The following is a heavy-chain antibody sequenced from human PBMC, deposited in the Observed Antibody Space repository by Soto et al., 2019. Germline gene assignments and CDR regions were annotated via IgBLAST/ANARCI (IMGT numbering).Heavy chain of an antibody. CDR2: INAGNGNT. V-gene: IGHV1-3*01. CDR1: GYTFTSYA. Sequence: GASVKVSCKASGYTFTSYAMHWVRQAPGQRLEWMGWINAGNGNTKYSRKFQGRVTITRDTSASTAYMELNSLRSEDTAVYYCARDPTYCSGGSCYSVYYYGMDVWGQGTTVTVSS. D-gene: IGHD2-15*01. CDR3: ARDPTYCSGGSCYSVYYYGMDV. J-gene: IGHJ6*02.